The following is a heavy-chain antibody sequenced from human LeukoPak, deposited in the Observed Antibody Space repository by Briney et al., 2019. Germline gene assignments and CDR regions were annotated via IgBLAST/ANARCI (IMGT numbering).Heavy chain of an antibody. Sequence: ASVKVSCKASGYTFTSYGISWVRQAPGQGLEWMGWISAYNGNTNYAQKLQGRVTMTTDTSTSTAYMELRSLRSDDTAVYYCARDRIAAPGWYNWFDPWGQGTLVTVSS. V-gene: IGHV1-18*01. CDR1: GYTFTSYG. CDR2: ISAYNGNT. J-gene: IGHJ5*02. D-gene: IGHD6-6*01. CDR3: ARDRIAAPGWYNWFDP.